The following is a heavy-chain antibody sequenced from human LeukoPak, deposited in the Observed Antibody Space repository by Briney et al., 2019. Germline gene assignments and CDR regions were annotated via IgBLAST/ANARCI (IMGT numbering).Heavy chain of an antibody. CDR2: FYYSGST. V-gene: IGHV4-31*03. CDR1: GGSISSGGYY. Sequence: SETLSLTCTVSGGSISSGGYYWSWIRHYPGEGLEWIGYFYYSGSTYYNPSLKSRVSISVDTSKNQFSLKLSSVTAADTAVYYCARTDSSGYYYDYWGQGTLVTVSS. CDR3: ARTDSSGYYYDY. D-gene: IGHD3-22*01. J-gene: IGHJ4*02.